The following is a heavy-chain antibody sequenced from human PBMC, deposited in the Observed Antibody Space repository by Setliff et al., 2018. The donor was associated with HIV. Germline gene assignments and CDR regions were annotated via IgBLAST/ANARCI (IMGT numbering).Heavy chain of an antibody. D-gene: IGHD6-19*01. CDR2: MNPNSGDT. V-gene: IGHV1-8*02. J-gene: IGHJ6*03. CDR1: GYTFTNYD. CDR3: ARRAGHTNYFYYMDV. Sequence: ASVKVSCKASGYTFTNYDIYWVRQVTGQGLEWMGWMNPNSGDTGYGQKFQGRVTMTRDTSISTAYMELSSLRSEDTAVYYCARRAGHTNYFYYMDVWGKGTTVTVSS.